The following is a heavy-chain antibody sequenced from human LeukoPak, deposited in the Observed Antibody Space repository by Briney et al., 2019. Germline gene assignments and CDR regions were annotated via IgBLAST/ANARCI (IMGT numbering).Heavy chain of an antibody. CDR1: GFTFRSYA. CDR2: ISGSGSST. CDR3: AEGPRGVINDAFDM. Sequence: GGSLRLSCVASGFTFRSYAMSWVRQALGKGPEWVSVISGSGSSTYYTDSVKGRFTLSRDNSKNTLFLQMNSLRVEDTAVYYCAEGPRGVINDAFDMWGQGTLVSVSS. V-gene: IGHV3-23*01. D-gene: IGHD2-21*01. J-gene: IGHJ3*02.